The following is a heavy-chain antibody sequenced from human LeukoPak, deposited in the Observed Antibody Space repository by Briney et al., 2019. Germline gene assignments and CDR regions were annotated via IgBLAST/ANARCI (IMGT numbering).Heavy chain of an antibody. CDR1: GFTISSYW. CDR3: VRASTSSSSDKSVGY. J-gene: IGHJ4*02. Sequence: PGGSLRLSCAASGFTISSYWMNWVRQAPGKGLEWVANIKQDGSEKKYVDSVKGRFTISRDNTQNSLYLQMNSLRVEDTAVYYCVRASTSSSSDKSVGYWGQGTLVTVSS. V-gene: IGHV3-7*01. CDR2: IKQDGSEK. D-gene: IGHD6-6*01.